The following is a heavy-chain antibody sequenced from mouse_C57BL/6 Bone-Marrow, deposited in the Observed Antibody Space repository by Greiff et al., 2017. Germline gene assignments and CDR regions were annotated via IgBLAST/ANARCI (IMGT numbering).Heavy chain of an antibody. CDR1: GYSFTGYY. J-gene: IGHJ4*01. CDR2: INPSTGGT. D-gene: IGHD1-1*01. CDR3: AREFITTVVATGDY. V-gene: IGHV1-42*01. Sequence: EVKLQQSGPELVKPGASVKISCKASGYSFTGYYMNWVKQSPEKSLEWIGEINPSTGGTTYNQKFKAKATLTVDKSSSTAYMQLKSLTSEDSAVYYCAREFITTVVATGDYWGQGTSVTVSS.